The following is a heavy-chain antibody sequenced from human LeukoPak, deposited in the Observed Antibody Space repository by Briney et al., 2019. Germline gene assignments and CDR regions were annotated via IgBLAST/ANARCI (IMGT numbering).Heavy chain of an antibody. Sequence: SETLSLTCAVYGGSFSGYYWSWIRQPPGKGLEWIGEINHSGSTNYNPSLKSRVTISVDTSKNQFSLKLSFVTAADTAVYYCARDRITMVRGVISPKQYYYYGMDVWGQGTTVTVSS. V-gene: IGHV4-34*01. CDR1: GGSFSGYY. D-gene: IGHD3-10*01. J-gene: IGHJ6*02. CDR3: ARDRITMVRGVISPKQYYYYGMDV. CDR2: INHSGST.